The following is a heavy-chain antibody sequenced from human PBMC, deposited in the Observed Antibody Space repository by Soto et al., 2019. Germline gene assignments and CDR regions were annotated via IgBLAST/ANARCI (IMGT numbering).Heavy chain of an antibody. CDR3: VKLGLAGTYAFDI. D-gene: IGHD6-19*01. CDR2: FSGSGGST. J-gene: IGHJ3*02. V-gene: IGHV3-23*01. Sequence: EVQLLESGGGLVHPGGSLRLSCAASGFTLSTYAMSWVRQAPGKGLEWVSAFSGSGGSTYYADSVKGRFTISRDSSMNTLYLKMDCLRAGDKAVYYCVKLGLAGTYAFDIWGQGTMVTVSS. CDR1: GFTLSTYA.